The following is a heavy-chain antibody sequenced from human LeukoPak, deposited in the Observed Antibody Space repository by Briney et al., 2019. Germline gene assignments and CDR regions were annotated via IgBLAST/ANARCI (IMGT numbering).Heavy chain of an antibody. CDR1: GYNFTSYW. D-gene: IGHD5-18*01. J-gene: IGHJ5*02. Sequence: GESLKISCKGSGYNFTSYWIGWVRQMPGKGLEWMGIFYPGDSDTRYSPSFQGQVTISADRSITTAYLQWSSLKASDTAMYYCARHGYSYGINWFDPWGQGTLVTVSS. CDR2: FYPGDSDT. V-gene: IGHV5-51*01. CDR3: ARHGYSYGINWFDP.